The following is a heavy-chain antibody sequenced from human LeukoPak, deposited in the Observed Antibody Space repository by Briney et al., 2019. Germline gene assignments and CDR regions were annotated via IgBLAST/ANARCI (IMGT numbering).Heavy chain of an antibody. CDR2: IIPIFGTA. Sequence: SVKVSCKASGGTFSSYAISWVRQAPGQGLEWMGGIIPIFGTANYAQKFQGRVTITADESTSTAYMELSSLRSEDTAVYYCATKRMYSNLDYYYYYMDVWGKGTTVTVSS. J-gene: IGHJ6*03. V-gene: IGHV1-69*13. D-gene: IGHD4-11*01. CDR3: ATKRMYSNLDYYYYYMDV. CDR1: GGTFSSYA.